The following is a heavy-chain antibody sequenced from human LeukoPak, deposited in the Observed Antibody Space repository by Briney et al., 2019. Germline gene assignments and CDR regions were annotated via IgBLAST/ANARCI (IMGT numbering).Heavy chain of an antibody. Sequence: GGSLRLSCAASGFTLSSQLMHWVRQAAGKEVVWVSRINSDGSTTNYADSVKGRFTISRDNAENTLYLQMNSLRVEDTAVYYCTRRVSATRWFDPWGQGTLVTVSS. CDR3: TRRVSATRWFDP. CDR1: GFTLSSQL. J-gene: IGHJ5*02. CDR2: INSDGSTT. V-gene: IGHV3-74*01. D-gene: IGHD2-15*01.